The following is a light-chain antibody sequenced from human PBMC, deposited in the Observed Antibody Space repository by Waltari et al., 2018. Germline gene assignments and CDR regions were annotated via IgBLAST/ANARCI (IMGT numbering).Light chain of an antibody. J-gene: IGLJ3*02. CDR2: EDT. Sequence: SYELTQPSSVSVSPGQTATITCSGDALPRKYVYWYQLKSGQAPLLVRYEDTKRPSGIPEGFSGSTSGTTATLTISGAQVADEADYYCYSADINDHHWVFGGGTKVTVL. CDR3: YSADINDHHWV. V-gene: IGLV3-10*01. CDR1: ALPRKY.